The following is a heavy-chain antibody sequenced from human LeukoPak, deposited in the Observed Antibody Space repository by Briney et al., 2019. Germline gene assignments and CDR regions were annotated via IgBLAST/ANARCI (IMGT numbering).Heavy chain of an antibody. CDR3: ARTGDYSRSTGGWFDP. J-gene: IGHJ5*02. CDR2: IFYSGNT. Sequence: PSATLSLTCTVFGDSINSHYWSWVRQAPGKGLEWIRYIFYSGNTNYSPSLKSRVTISIDTSKKQFSLRLTSVTTADTAVYFCARTGDYSRSTGGWFDPWGQGTLVTVSS. D-gene: IGHD4-11*01. V-gene: IGHV4-59*11. CDR1: GDSINSHY.